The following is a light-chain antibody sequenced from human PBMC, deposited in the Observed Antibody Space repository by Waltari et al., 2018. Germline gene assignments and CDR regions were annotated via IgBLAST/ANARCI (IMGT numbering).Light chain of an antibody. CDR2: GSA. CDR3: QHYVRLPVT. J-gene: IGKJ1*01. V-gene: IGKV3-20*01. CDR1: QSISGA. Sequence: EIVWTQSPGTLSLPPGVRATLSCRASQSISGALAWYQQNPGQAPRLLINGSANRATGIPDRFSGSGSWTEFSLTVSRLEPEDFAVYYCQHYVRLPVTFGQGTRVEI.